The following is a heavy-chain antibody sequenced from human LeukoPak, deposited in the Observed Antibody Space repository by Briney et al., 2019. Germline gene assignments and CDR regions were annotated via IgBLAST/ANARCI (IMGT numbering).Heavy chain of an antibody. CDR1: GFTFSSYA. J-gene: IGHJ4*02. V-gene: IGHV3-23*01. D-gene: IGHD3-22*01. CDR2: ISGSGGST. Sequence: GGSLRLSCAASGFTFSSYAMSWVRQAPGKGLEWVSAISGSGGSTYYADSVKGRFTISRDNSKNTLYLQMNSLRAEDTAVYYCATPRPNLYYYDSSGYGGNYFDYWGQGTLVTVSS. CDR3: ATPRPNLYYYDSSGYGGNYFDY.